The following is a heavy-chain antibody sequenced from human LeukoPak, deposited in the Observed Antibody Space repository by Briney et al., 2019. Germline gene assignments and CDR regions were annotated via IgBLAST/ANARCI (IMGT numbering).Heavy chain of an antibody. Sequence: PSDTLSLTCAVSGGSITSDNWWSWVRQSPGKGLEWIGEIYHSGGTNYNPSLKGRVTISVDKSNNHFSLRLASVTAADTAVYYCARTFGYSGSWYFFDYWGPGTLVTVSS. CDR3: ARTFGYSGSWYFFDY. J-gene: IGHJ4*01. D-gene: IGHD6-13*01. CDR1: GGSITSDNW. CDR2: IYHSGGT. V-gene: IGHV4-4*02.